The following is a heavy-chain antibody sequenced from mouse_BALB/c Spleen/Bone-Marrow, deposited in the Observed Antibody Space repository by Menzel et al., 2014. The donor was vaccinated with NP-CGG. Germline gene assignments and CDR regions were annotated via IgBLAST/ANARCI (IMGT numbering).Heavy chain of an antibody. Sequence: VQLKQSGPELVKPGASMKISCKASGYSFTGYTMNWVKQSHGKNLEWIGLINPYNGGTTYNQKFKGKAILIVDKSSSTAYMELLSLTSEDSAVYYCARRNWDEGYAMDYWGQGTSVTVSS. D-gene: IGHD4-1*01. CDR1: GYSFTGYT. J-gene: IGHJ4*01. V-gene: IGHV1-18*01. CDR2: INPYNGGT. CDR3: ARRNWDEGYAMDY.